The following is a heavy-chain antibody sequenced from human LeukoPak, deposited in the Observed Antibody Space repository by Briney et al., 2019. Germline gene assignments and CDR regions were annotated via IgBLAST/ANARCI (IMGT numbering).Heavy chain of an antibody. D-gene: IGHD6-13*01. CDR2: ISAYNGNT. CDR1: GYTFTSYG. J-gene: IGHJ6*02. CDR3: ARDRQLVPYYYYGMDV. Sequence: ASVKVSCKASGYTFTSYGISWVRQAPGQGLEWMGWISAYNGNTNYAQKLQGRVTMTTDTSTSTAYMDLRSLRSDDTAVYYCARDRQLVPYYYYGMDVWGQGTTVTVSS. V-gene: IGHV1-18*01.